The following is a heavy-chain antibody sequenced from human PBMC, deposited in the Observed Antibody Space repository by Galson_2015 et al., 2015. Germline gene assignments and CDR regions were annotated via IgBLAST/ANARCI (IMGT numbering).Heavy chain of an antibody. V-gene: IGHV1-69*13. Sequence: SVKVSCKASGGTFSSYAISWVRQAPGQGLEWMGGIIPIFGTANYAQKFQGRVTITADESTSTAYMELSSLRSEDTAVYYCARAGDIVVVPARRWRDYYYYMDVWGKGTTVTVSS. CDR3: ARAGDIVVVPARRWRDYYYYMDV. D-gene: IGHD2-2*01. CDR1: GGTFSSYA. CDR2: IIPIFGTA. J-gene: IGHJ6*03.